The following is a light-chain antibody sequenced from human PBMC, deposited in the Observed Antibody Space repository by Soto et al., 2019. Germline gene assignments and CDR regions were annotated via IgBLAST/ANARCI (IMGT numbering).Light chain of an antibody. Sequence: DIQMTQSPSSLSAFVGDSVTITCQATQDITNYLNWYQQKPGKVPKLLIYDASNLEPGVPSRFSGSGSGTDFTFTISGLQPEDIATYYCQQYDNLPYTFGQGTKLEIK. V-gene: IGKV1-33*01. CDR1: QDITNY. J-gene: IGKJ2*01. CDR3: QQYDNLPYT. CDR2: DAS.